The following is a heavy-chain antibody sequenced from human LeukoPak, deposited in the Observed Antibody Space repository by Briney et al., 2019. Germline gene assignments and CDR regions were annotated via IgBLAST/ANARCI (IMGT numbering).Heavy chain of an antibody. CDR3: ARDYTLFPHWYFAL. V-gene: IGHV3-30*04. J-gene: IGHJ2*01. CDR1: GFTFTNYA. D-gene: IGHD2-2*02. CDR2: ISFDGSNK. Sequence: GGSLRLSCAASGFTFTNYAIHWVRQAPGRGLEWVAVISFDGSNKYCGDSVKGRFTISRDNSKNTLYLQMNSLRAEDTAVYYCARDYTLFPHWYFALWGRGTLVTVSS.